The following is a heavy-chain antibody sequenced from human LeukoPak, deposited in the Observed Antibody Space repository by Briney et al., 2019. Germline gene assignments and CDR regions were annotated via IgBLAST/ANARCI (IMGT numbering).Heavy chain of an antibody. D-gene: IGHD3-10*01. V-gene: IGHV3-7*01. CDR1: GVTFSNYW. CDR2: IKQDGSEK. J-gene: IGHJ5*01. CDR3: AKEGAYPIITYDS. Sequence: GGSLRLSCAASGVTFSNYWMNWVRQAPGKGQEWVANIKQDGSEKYYVDSVKGRFTVSRDNAKNSLYLQMNSLRAEDTAVYYCAKEGAYPIITYDSWGQGTLVTVSS.